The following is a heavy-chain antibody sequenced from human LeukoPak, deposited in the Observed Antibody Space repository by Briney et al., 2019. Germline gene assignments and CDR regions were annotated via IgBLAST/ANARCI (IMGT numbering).Heavy chain of an antibody. CDR3: ATDGGNHNFNY. CDR1: GFTFTDYY. D-gene: IGHD1-14*01. Sequence: ASVKVSCXASGFTFTDYYLHWVRQAPGQGLEWMGRIILNGGATNYAQKFQGRVTLTRDTSISTAYMELSRQTSDDTAVYYCATDGGNHNFNYWGQGTLVTVS. V-gene: IGHV1-2*06. J-gene: IGHJ4*02. CDR2: IILNGGAT.